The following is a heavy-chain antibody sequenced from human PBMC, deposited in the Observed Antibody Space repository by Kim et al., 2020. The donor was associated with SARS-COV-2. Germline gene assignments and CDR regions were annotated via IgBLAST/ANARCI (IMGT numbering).Heavy chain of an antibody. V-gene: IGHV4-39*01. D-gene: IGHD4-4*01. Sequence: SEILSLTCTVSGASISTANHHWGWVRQSPGKGLEWIGTISYTGTTYYNPSLQSRITISADSSKNQFSLELTSVTAADAAVYYCASTTITTAWNDNWGQGSLVTVSS. J-gene: IGHJ4*02. CDR3: ASTTITTAWNDN. CDR1: GASISTANHH. CDR2: ISYTGTT.